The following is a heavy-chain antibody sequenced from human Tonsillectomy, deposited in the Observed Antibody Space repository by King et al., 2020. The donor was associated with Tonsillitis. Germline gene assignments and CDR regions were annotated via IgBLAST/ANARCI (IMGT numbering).Heavy chain of an antibody. V-gene: IGHV1-69*12. CDR3: ARTPVEMATIPMFDF. D-gene: IGHD5-24*01. J-gene: IGHJ4*02. CDR1: GVTFKNYA. CDR2: VIPLFGTL. Sequence: QLVQSGAELKKPGSSVKVSCKASGVTFKNYAFNWVRQAPGQGLEWMGGVIPLFGTLHNAQKFQDRVTITADEATNTAYMELSSLRSEDTAVYYCARTPVEMATIPMFDFWGQGTLVTVSS.